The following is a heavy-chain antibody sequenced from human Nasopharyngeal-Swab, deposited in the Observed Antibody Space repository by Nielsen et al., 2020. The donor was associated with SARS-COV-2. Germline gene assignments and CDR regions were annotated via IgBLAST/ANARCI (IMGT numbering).Heavy chain of an antibody. D-gene: IGHD6-19*01. CDR1: GGSVSGYY. CDR2: FYYSGST. CDR3: ARGHPTIAVAGTNYYYGMDV. J-gene: IGHJ6*02. V-gene: IGHV4-59*02. Sequence: VSLRLSCAVSGGSVSGYYWSWIRQLPGKGLEWIGYFYYSGSTNYNPSLKSRVTISVDTSKNQFSLKLSSVIAADTAVYYCARGHPTIAVAGTNYYYGMDVWGQGTTVTVSS.